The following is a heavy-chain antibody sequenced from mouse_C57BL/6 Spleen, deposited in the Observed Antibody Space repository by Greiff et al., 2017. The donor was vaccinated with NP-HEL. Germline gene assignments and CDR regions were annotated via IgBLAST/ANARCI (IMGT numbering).Heavy chain of an antibody. J-gene: IGHJ1*03. CDR3: TAIYYYGSYWYFDV. D-gene: IGHD1-1*01. Sequence: EVHLVESGGGLVQPGGSMKLSCVASGFTFSNYWMNWVRQSPEKGLEWVAQIRLKSDNYATHYAESVKGRFTISRDDSKSSVYLQMNNLRAEDTGIYYCTAIYYYGSYWYFDVWGTGTTVTVSS. V-gene: IGHV6-3*01. CDR2: IRLKSDNYAT. CDR1: GFTFSNYW.